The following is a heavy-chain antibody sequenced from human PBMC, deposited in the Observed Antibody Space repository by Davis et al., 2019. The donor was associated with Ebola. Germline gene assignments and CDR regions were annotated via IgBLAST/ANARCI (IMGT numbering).Heavy chain of an antibody. D-gene: IGHD4-23*01. V-gene: IGHV4-59*12. CDR2: IYHSWSV. CDR1: GGPISEYY. CDR3: ARDKYGGNSGWFDP. Sequence: SETLSLTCTVSGGPISEYYWSWIRQPPGKGLEWIGYIYHSWSVDYNPSLKSRVTISVDRSKNQFSLKLSSVTAADTAVYYCARDKYGGNSGWFDPWGQGTLVTVSS. J-gene: IGHJ5*02.